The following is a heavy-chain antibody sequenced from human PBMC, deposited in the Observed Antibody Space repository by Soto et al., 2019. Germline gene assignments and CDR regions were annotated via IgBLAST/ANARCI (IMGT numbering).Heavy chain of an antibody. D-gene: IGHD6-19*01. CDR3: AHGRGWLSDY. CDR1: GFSLSSTAVG. V-gene: IGHV2-5*02. CDR2: IYWDDDN. Sequence: QITLRESGPTLVKPTQTLTLTCSFSGFSLSSTAVGVNWIRQPPGKAPEWLALIYWDDDNHYSPSLKSRLTITKDTCKNQVVFTMTNMDPVDTATYYCAHGRGWLSDYWGQGILVTVSS. J-gene: IGHJ4*02.